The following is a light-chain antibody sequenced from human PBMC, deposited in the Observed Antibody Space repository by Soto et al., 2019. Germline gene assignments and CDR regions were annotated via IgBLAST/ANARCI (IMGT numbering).Light chain of an antibody. J-gene: IGKJ2*01. Sequence: DIQMTQSPSTVFASVGDRVTITCRASQSISSWLAWYQQKPGKAPKLLIYKASSLESGVPSRFSGSGFATEFTLTISSLQPDDFAPYYCQQYNSFPYTFGQGTNLEIK. CDR2: KAS. CDR3: QQYNSFPYT. CDR1: QSISSW. V-gene: IGKV1-5*03.